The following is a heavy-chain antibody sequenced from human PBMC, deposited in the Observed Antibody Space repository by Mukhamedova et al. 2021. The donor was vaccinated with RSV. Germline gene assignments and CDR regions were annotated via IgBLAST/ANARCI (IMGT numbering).Heavy chain of an antibody. J-gene: IGHJ3*02. CDR3: ATAYSGYEKDAFDI. Sequence: VRQAPGKGLEWLGGFDPDDGETIYAQKFQGRVTMTEDTSTDTAYMALSSLRSEDTAVYYCATAYSGYEKDAFDILGQGTMVTVS. D-gene: IGHD5-12*01. CDR2: FDPDDGET. V-gene: IGHV1-24*01.